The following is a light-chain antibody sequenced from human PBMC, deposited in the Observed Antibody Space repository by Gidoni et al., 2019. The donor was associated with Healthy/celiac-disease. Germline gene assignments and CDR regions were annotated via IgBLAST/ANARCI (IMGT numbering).Light chain of an antibody. V-gene: IGLV1-44*01. CDR2: SNN. Sequence: QSVLTQPPSASVTPGQRVTISCSGSSSNIGSNTVNWYQQLPGTAPKLLIYSNNQRPSGVPDRFSGSKSGTSASLAISGLQSEDEADYYCAAWDDSLNAWVFGGGTKLTVL. CDR1: SSNIGSNT. J-gene: IGLJ3*02. CDR3: AAWDDSLNAWV.